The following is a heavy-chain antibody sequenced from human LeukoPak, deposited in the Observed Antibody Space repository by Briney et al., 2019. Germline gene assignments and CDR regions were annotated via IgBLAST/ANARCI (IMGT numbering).Heavy chain of an antibody. D-gene: IGHD5-12*01. CDR3: AKEVGYSGYDYAVD. CDR1: GFTFSSYG. V-gene: IGHV3-23*01. Sequence: PGGTLRLSCAASGFTFSSYGMSWVRQAPGKGLEWVSAISGSGGSTYYADSVEGRFTISRDNSKNTLYLQMNSLRAEDTAVYYCAKEVGYSGYDYAVDWGQGTLVTVSS. CDR2: ISGSGGST. J-gene: IGHJ4*02.